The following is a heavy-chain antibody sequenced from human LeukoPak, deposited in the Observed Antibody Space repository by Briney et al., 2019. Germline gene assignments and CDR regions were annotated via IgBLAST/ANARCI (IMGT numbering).Heavy chain of an antibody. CDR3: ARDLGYYDSSGYSLDY. CDR1: GFTFSSYG. J-gene: IGHJ4*02. V-gene: IGHV3-33*08. D-gene: IGHD3-22*01. Sequence: GGSLRLSCAASGFTFSSYGMHWVRQAPGKGLEWVAVIWYDGSNKYYADSVKGRFTISRDNSKNTLYLQMNSLRAEDTAVYYCARDLGYYDSSGYSLDYWGQGALVTVSS. CDR2: IWYDGSNK.